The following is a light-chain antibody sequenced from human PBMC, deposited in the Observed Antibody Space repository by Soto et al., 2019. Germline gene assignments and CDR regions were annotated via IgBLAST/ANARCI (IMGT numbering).Light chain of an antibody. CDR3: AAWDDSLNGVV. CDR2: SNH. J-gene: IGLJ2*01. V-gene: IGLV1-44*01. CDR1: SSNIGSNT. Sequence: QSVLTQPPSASGTPGQRVTISCSGSSSNIGSNTVNWYQQLPGTDPKILIYSNHQPPSGVPDRFSGSNSGTSASLAISGLQSEDEADYYCAAWDDSLNGVVFRGGTKVTGL.